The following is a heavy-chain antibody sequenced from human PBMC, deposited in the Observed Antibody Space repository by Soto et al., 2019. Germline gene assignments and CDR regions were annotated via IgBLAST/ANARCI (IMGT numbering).Heavy chain of an antibody. CDR1: GYTFTSNY. CDR2: INPSGGST. CDR3: ARVPFINGERPYYYFDD. J-gene: IGHJ4*02. V-gene: IGHV1-46*01. D-gene: IGHD2-8*01. Sequence: RASVKVSCKASGYTFTSNYMHWVRQAPGQGLEWMGIINPSGGSTSYAQKFQGRVTMTRDTPTSTVYMELSSLRSEDTAVYYCARVPFINGERPYYYFDDWGQGTQVTLAS.